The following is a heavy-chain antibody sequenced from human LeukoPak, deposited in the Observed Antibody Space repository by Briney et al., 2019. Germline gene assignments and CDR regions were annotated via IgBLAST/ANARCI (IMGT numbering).Heavy chain of an antibody. CDR2: IYYSGST. V-gene: IGHV4-59*01. CDR1: GGSISSYY. Sequence: PSETLSLTCTVSGGSISSYYWSWIRQPPGKGLEWIGYIYYSGSTNYNPSLKSRVTISVDTSKNQFSLKLSSVTAADTAVYYCARWDNDYYFDYWGQGTLVTVSS. D-gene: IGHD4/OR15-4a*01. CDR3: ARWDNDYYFDY. J-gene: IGHJ4*02.